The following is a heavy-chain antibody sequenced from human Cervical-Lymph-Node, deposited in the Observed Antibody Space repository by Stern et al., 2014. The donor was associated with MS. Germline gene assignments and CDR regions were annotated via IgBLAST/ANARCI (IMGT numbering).Heavy chain of an antibody. Sequence: EVPLVESGGGLVQPGGSLRLSLVASGFPVSSYWMHWVRQGPERGLEWVARINGDGSSTTYAASVKGRFTISRDNAKNTLNLQMNSLRGEDTAMYYCVRDTYDMSFLLGWTGGMDVWGQGTTVTVSS. CDR2: INGDGSST. J-gene: IGHJ6*02. V-gene: IGHV3-74*03. CDR1: GFPVSSYW. D-gene: IGHD3/OR15-3a*01. CDR3: VRDTYDMSFLLGWTGGMDV.